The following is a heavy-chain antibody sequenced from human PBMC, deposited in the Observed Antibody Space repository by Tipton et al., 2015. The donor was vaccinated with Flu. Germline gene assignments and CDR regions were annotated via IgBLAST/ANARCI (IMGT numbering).Heavy chain of an antibody. CDR3: ARRAVAGTTSAFWVDP. Sequence: SLRLSCAASGFTFDDYGMSWVRQAPGKGLEWVSGINWNGGSTGYADSVKGRFTISRDNAKNSLYLQMNSLRAEDTALYHCARRAVAGTTSAFWVDPWGQGTLFTVSS. CDR1: GFTFDDYG. D-gene: IGHD6-19*01. CDR2: INWNGGST. J-gene: IGHJ5*02. V-gene: IGHV3-20*01.